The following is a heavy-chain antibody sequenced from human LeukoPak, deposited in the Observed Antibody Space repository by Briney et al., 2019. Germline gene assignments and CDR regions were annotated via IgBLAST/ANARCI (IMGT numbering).Heavy chain of an antibody. J-gene: IGHJ4*02. CDR1: GYTFTSYD. D-gene: IGHD3-9*01. CDR3: AGGTGFIIKD. Sequence: ASVKVSCKASGYTFTSYDINWVRQATGQGLGWMGWMNPNSGNRGYAQKFQGRVTMTRDTSISTAYMELSGLRSEDTAMYYCAGGTGFIIKDWGQGTLVTVSS. CDR2: MNPNSGNR. V-gene: IGHV1-8*01.